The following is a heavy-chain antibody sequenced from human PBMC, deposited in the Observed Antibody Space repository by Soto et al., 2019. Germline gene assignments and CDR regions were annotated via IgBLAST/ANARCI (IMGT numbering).Heavy chain of an antibody. CDR2: INHSGST. D-gene: IGHD5-18*01. V-gene: IGHV4-34*01. CDR1: GGSFSGYY. J-gene: IGHJ5*02. Sequence: TLSLTCAVYGGSFSGYYWSWIRQPPGKGLEWIGEINHSGSTNYNPSLKSRVTISVYTSKNQFSLKLSSVTAADTAVYYCARGRYTRWFDPWGQGTLVTVSS. CDR3: ARGRYTRWFDP.